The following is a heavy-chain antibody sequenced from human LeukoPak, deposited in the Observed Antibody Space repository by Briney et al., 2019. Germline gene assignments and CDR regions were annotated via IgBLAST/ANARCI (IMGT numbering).Heavy chain of an antibody. CDR1: GFTFSDFW. CDR3: ARSPQWSPFWRVDPSMGYYYMDV. CDR2: INQDGSQK. J-gene: IGHJ6*03. Sequence: GGSLRLSCVVSGFTFSDFWMSWVRQAPGKGLEWVADINQDGSQKYYEDSMRGRFTISRDNAENSLYLQMNSLRAEDTAVYYCARSPQWSPFWRVDPSMGYYYMDVWGKGTTVTVSS. V-gene: IGHV3-7*01. D-gene: IGHD2-15*01.